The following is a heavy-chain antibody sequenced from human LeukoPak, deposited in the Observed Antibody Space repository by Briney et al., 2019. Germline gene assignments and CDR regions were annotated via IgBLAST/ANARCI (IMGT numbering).Heavy chain of an antibody. J-gene: IGHJ6*02. V-gene: IGHV3-30-3*01. Sequence: GGSLRLSCAASGFTFNTYAMHWVRQAPGKGLEWVAVISSDGSNKYYADSVKGRFTISRDNSKNTLYLQMNSLRAEDTAVYYCARDKSGMDVWGQGTTVTVSS. CDR2: ISSDGSNK. CDR1: GFTFNTYA. CDR3: ARDKSGMDV.